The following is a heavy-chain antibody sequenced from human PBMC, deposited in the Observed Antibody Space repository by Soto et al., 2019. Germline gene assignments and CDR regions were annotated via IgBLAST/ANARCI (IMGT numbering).Heavy chain of an antibody. J-gene: IGHJ2*01. Sequence: QVQLVQSGAEVKEPGASVKVSCRASGYTFTNYAIHWVRQAPGQRLEWMGWLNPGNGNTKYPQKFQCTVRITRDTSASTAYMFLSSLRSEDRAVCYCARDQGIPYCGGDCYSDWHFHLWGRGTLVTVSS. D-gene: IGHD2-21*01. V-gene: IGHV1-3*01. CDR1: GYTFTNYA. CDR3: ARDQGIPYCGGDCYSDWHFHL. CDR2: LNPGNGNT.